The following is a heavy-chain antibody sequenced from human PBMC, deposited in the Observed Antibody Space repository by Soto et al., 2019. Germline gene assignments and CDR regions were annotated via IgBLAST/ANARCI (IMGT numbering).Heavy chain of an antibody. Sequence: GAAVKVSCKGSGYTFNTYAITWVRQDPGQGLEWMGWISGYNGNTNYAQTLQGRGTMTTDTSTSTAYLELRSLRSDDTAVYYCARTVEYDSIPYYYADFWGQGSLVTVSS. CDR2: ISGYNGNT. J-gene: IGHJ4*01. D-gene: IGHD2-21*01. CDR1: GYTFNTYA. V-gene: IGHV1-18*01. CDR3: ARTVEYDSIPYYYADF.